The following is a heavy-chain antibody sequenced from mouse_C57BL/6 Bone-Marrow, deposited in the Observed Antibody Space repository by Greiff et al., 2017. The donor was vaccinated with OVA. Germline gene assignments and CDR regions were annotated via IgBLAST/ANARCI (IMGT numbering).Heavy chain of an antibody. CDR1: GYAFSSSW. CDR3: ARSGTDWYFDV. D-gene: IGHD4-1*01. CDR2: IYPGDGDT. V-gene: IGHV1-82*01. J-gene: IGHJ1*03. Sequence: VQRVESGPELVKPGASVKISCKASGYAFSSSWMNWVKQRPGKGLEWIGRIYPGDGDTNYNGKFKGKATLTADKSSSTAYMQLSSLTSEDSAVYFCARSGTDWYFDVWGTGTTVTVSS.